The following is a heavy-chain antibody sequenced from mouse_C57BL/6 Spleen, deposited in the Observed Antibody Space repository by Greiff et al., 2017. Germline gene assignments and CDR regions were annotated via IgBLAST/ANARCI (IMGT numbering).Heavy chain of an antibody. CDR2: ISSGGSYT. Sequence: EVHLVESGGDLVKPGGSLKLSCAASGFTFSSYGTSWVRQTPDKRLEWVATISSGGSYTYYPDSVKGRFTISRDNAKNTLYLQMSSLKSEDTAMYYCARQGYGNYDWYFDVWGTGTTVTVSS. CDR1: GFTFSSYG. D-gene: IGHD2-10*02. J-gene: IGHJ1*03. CDR3: ARQGYGNYDWYFDV. V-gene: IGHV5-6*01.